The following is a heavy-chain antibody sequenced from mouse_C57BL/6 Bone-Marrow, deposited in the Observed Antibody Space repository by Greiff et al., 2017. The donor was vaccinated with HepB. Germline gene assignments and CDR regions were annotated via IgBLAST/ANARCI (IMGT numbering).Heavy chain of an antibody. V-gene: IGHV3-6*01. CDR1: GYSITSGYY. CDR3: ARSVVYSAMDY. CDR2: ISYDGSN. Sequence: DVQLQESGPGLVKPSQSLSLTCSVTGYSITSGYYWNWIRQFPGNKLEWVGSISYDGSNNYNPSFKNRISITRDTSKNQFFLKLNSVTTEDTATYYCARSVVYSAMDYWGQGTSVTVSS. J-gene: IGHJ4*01. D-gene: IGHD1-1*01.